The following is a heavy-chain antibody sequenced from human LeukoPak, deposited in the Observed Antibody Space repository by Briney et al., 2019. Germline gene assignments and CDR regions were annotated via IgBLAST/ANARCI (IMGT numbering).Heavy chain of an antibody. V-gene: IGHV4-39*01. CDR1: GDSLSTSSYY. J-gene: IGHJ6*03. CDR2: IYYSGST. Sequence: PSETLSLTCSVSGDSLSTSSYYWGWIRQPPGTGLEWIGTIYYSGSTYYNPSLTSRVTISVDTSKNQFSLKLSSVTAADTAVYYCARHKDYYYSYMDVWGKGTTVTISS. CDR3: ARHKDYYYSYMDV.